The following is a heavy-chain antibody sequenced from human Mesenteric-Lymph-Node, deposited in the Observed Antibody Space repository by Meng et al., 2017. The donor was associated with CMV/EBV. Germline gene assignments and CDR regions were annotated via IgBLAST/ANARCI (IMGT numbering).Heavy chain of an antibody. Sequence: ASVKVSCKTSGYTFTGYLMHWVRQAPGQWPEWIGWINPPTGGTNFAQKFQGRVTMTRDTSIKTAYMDLSNLISDDTAVYYCARDADTGYFDYWGQGTLVTVSS. J-gene: IGHJ4*02. D-gene: IGHD5-18*01. V-gene: IGHV1-2*02. CDR3: ARDADTGYFDY. CDR1: GYTFTGYL. CDR2: INPPTGGT.